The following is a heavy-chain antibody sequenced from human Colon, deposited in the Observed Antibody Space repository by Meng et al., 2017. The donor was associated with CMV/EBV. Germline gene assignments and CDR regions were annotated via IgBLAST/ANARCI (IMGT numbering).Heavy chain of an antibody. CDR3: VRSDPMVRGVFDS. Sequence: ASGFTFSSYAMYWVRQAPGKGLEWVALMSYDGSSKYSADSVKGRFTISRDNAKNTLYLQMNSLRAEDTAVYYCVRSDPMVRGVFDSWGQGTLVTVSS. CDR2: MSYDGSSK. CDR1: GFTFSSYA. J-gene: IGHJ4*02. V-gene: IGHV3-30-3*01. D-gene: IGHD3-10*01.